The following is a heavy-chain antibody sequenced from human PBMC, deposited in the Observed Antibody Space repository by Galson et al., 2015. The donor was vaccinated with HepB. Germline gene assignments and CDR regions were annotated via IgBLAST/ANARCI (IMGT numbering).Heavy chain of an antibody. CDR2: IIPIFGTA. J-gene: IGHJ6*02. CDR1: GGTFSSYA. CDR3: ARDWGHYYDSSGYPQGYGMDV. Sequence: SVKVSCKASGGTFSSYAISWVRQAPGQGLEWMGGIIPIFGTANYAQKFQGRVTITADESTSTAYMELSSLRSEDTAVYYCARDWGHYYDSSGYPQGYGMDVWGQGTTVTVSS. D-gene: IGHD3-22*01. V-gene: IGHV1-69*13.